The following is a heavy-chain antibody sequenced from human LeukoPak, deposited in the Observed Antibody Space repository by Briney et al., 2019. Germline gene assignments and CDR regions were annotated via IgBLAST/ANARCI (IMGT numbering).Heavy chain of an antibody. CDR2: IYYSGST. Sequence: PSETLSLTCTVSGGSISSYYWSWIRQPPGKGLEWIGCIYYSGSTNYNPSLKSRVTISVDTSKNQFSLKLSSVTAADTAVYYCARAHMITSYYYYYYMDVWGKGTTVTI. V-gene: IGHV4-59*01. D-gene: IGHD3-16*01. CDR3: ARAHMITSYYYYYYMDV. CDR1: GGSISSYY. J-gene: IGHJ6*03.